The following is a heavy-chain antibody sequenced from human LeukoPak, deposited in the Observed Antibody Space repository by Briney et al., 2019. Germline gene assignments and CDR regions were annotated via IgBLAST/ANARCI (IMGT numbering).Heavy chain of an antibody. V-gene: IGHV4-34*01. Sequence: SETLSLTCGVYGGSFSGYYYSWIRQPPGKGLEWIGEINHSGYTNYNPSLKSRVTISVDTSKNHFSLKLGSVTAADTAVYYCARRFVDSSGYYYDDYWGQGTLVTVSS. D-gene: IGHD3-22*01. CDR2: INHSGYT. J-gene: IGHJ4*02. CDR3: ARRFVDSSGYYYDDY. CDR1: GGSFSGYY.